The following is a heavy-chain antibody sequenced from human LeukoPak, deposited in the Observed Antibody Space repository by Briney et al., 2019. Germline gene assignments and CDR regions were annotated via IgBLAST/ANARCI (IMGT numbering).Heavy chain of an antibody. V-gene: IGHV3-33*06. D-gene: IGHD6-19*01. Sequence: GGSLRLSCAASGFTSSSYGMHWVRQAPGKGLEWVAVIWYDGSNKYYADSVKGRFTISRDNSKNTLYLQMNSLRAEDTAVYYCAKEASQWLPFDYWDQGTLVTVSS. CDR1: GFTSSSYG. J-gene: IGHJ4*02. CDR3: AKEASQWLPFDY. CDR2: IWYDGSNK.